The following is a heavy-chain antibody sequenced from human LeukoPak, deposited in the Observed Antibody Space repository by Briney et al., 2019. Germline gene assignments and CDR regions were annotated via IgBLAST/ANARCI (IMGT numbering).Heavy chain of an antibody. CDR2: ISSSGSTI. CDR3: ARESITMIVVVTEFDAFDI. CDR1: GFTFSSYE. Sequence: GGSLRLSCAASGFTFSSYEMNWVRQAPGKGLEWVSYISSSGSTIYYADSVKGRLTISRDNAKNSLYLQMNSLRAEDTAVYYCARESITMIVVVTEFDAFDIWGQGTMVTVSS. J-gene: IGHJ3*02. D-gene: IGHD3-22*01. V-gene: IGHV3-48*03.